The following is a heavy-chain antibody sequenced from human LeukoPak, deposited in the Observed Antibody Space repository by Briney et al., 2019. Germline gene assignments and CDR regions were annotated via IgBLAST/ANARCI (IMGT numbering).Heavy chain of an antibody. CDR1: GFTFSSYA. D-gene: IGHD1-26*01. CDR2: ISGSGGST. V-gene: IGHV3-23*01. J-gene: IGHJ4*02. Sequence: QSGGSLRLSCAASGFTFSSYAMSWVRQAPGKGLEWVSAISGSGGSTYYADSVKGRFTISRDNSKNTLYLQMNSLRAEDTAVYYCAKGAVRWELLEYYFDYWGQGTLVTVSS. CDR3: AKGAVRWELLEYYFDY.